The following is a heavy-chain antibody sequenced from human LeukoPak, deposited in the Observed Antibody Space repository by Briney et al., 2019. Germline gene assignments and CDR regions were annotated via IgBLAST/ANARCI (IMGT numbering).Heavy chain of an antibody. D-gene: IGHD5-18*01. CDR2: ISWNSGSI. J-gene: IGHJ6*03. Sequence: GRSLRLSCAASGFTFDDYAMHWVRQAPGKGLEWVSGISWNSGSIGYEDSVKGRFTISRDNAKNSLYLQMNSLRTEDTALYYCAKGDTAMVYYYMDVWGKGTTVTLSS. CDR3: AKGDTAMVYYYMDV. V-gene: IGHV3-9*01. CDR1: GFTFDDYA.